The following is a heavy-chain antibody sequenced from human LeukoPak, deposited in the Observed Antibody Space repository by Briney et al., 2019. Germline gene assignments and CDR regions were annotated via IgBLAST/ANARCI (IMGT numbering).Heavy chain of an antibody. Sequence: SVEVSCKASGFTFTSSAMQWVRQARGQRLEWIGWIVVGSGNTNYAQKFQERVTITRDMSTSTAYMELSSLRSEDTAVYYCAAGYGSATLYYFDYWGQGTLVTVSS. CDR1: GFTFTSSA. CDR3: AAGYGSATLYYFDY. J-gene: IGHJ4*02. D-gene: IGHD3-10*01. V-gene: IGHV1-58*02. CDR2: IVVGSGNT.